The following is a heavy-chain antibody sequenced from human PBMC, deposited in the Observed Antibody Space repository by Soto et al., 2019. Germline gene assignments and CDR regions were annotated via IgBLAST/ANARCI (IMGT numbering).Heavy chain of an antibody. Sequence: QVQLVQSGAEVKKPGSSVKVSCKASGGTFSSYTISWVRQAPGQGLEWMGRIIPILGIANYAQKFQGRVTITADKSTSSAYMELSSLRSEGTAVYYCAREEYYYGSGSFFTGWGQGTLVTVSS. J-gene: IGHJ4*02. V-gene: IGHV1-69*02. CDR3: AREEYYYGSGSFFTG. D-gene: IGHD3-10*01. CDR1: GGTFSSYT. CDR2: IIPILGIA.